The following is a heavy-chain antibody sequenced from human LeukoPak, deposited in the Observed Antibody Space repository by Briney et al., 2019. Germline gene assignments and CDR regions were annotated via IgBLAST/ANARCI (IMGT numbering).Heavy chain of an antibody. V-gene: IGHV4-39*07. CDR1: GGSISSSSYY. CDR2: IYYSGST. J-gene: IGHJ4*02. CDR3: ARNGDRHIDY. Sequence: PSETLSLTCTVSGGSISSSSYYWGWIRQPPGKGLEWIGSIYYSGSTYYNPSLKSRVTISVDKSKNQFSLKLSSVTAADTAVYYCARNGDRHIDYWGQGTLVTVSS. D-gene: IGHD4-17*01.